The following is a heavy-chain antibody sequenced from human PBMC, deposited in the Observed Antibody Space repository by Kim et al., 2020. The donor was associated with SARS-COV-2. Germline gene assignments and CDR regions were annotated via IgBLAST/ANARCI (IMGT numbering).Heavy chain of an antibody. Sequence: GGSLRLSCQGSGFTFSTSPMNWVRQAPGKALEWVSGISGSGDNPYYSDSVEGRFTISRDNSRNTLFLDMTSLRAEDTAIYFCVQDGSTEGFEKWGQGTRVIVSS. V-gene: IGHV3-23*01. J-gene: IGHJ4*02. CDR1: GFTFSTSP. D-gene: IGHD3-3*01. CDR2: ISGSGDNP. CDR3: VQDGSTEGFEK.